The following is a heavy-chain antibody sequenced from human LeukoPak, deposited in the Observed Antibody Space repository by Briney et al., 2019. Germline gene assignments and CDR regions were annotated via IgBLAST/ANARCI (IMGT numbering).Heavy chain of an antibody. V-gene: IGHV4-34*01. Sequence: SETLSLTCAVYGGSFSGYYWSWIRQPPGKGLEWIGEINHSGSTNYNPSLKSRVTISVDTSKNQFSLQLSSVTAADTAVYYCARGGTRLPYYYDSSGYYGIYSAFDIWGQGTMVTVSS. J-gene: IGHJ3*02. CDR2: INHSGST. CDR1: GGSFSGYY. CDR3: ARGGTRLPYYYDSSGYYGIYSAFDI. D-gene: IGHD3-22*01.